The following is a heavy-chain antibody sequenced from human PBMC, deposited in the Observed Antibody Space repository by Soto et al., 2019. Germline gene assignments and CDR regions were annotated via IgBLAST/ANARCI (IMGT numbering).Heavy chain of an antibody. CDR1: GFTFSSYG. Sequence: GGSLRLASAASGFTFSSYGMHWVRQAPGKGLEWVAVIWYDGSNKYYADSVKGRFTISRDNSKNTLYLQMNSLRAEDTAVYYCARHPHLYYYDSSGYGAFDIWGQGTMVTVSS. D-gene: IGHD3-22*01. CDR3: ARHPHLYYYDSSGYGAFDI. CDR2: IWYDGSNK. J-gene: IGHJ3*02. V-gene: IGHV3-33*01.